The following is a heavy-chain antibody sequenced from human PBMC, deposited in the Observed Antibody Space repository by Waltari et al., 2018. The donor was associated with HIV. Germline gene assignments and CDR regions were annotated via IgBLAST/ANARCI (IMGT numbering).Heavy chain of an antibody. D-gene: IGHD4-17*01. Sequence: QVQLVQSGAEVKKPGSSVKVSCKASGGTFSSYAISWVRQAPGQGLEWMGGIIPIFGTANYAQKFQGRVTITADKSTSTAYMELSSLRSEDTAVYYCARDRYGDYVHPHALDYWGQGTLVTVSS. CDR3: ARDRYGDYVHPHALDY. CDR1: GGTFSSYA. CDR2: IIPIFGTA. J-gene: IGHJ4*02. V-gene: IGHV1-69*06.